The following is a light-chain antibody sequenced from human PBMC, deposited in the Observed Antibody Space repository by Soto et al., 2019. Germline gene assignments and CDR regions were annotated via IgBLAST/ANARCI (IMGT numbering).Light chain of an antibody. CDR2: DAS. Sequence: EIVLTQSPATLSLSPGERATLCFSGSQSVSRYLSWYQQKPGQAPRLLIYDASNRATGIPARFSGSGSGTDFTLTISSLEPEDFAVYYCQQRSNWPPITFGQGTRLEI. V-gene: IGKV3-11*01. CDR1: QSVSRY. CDR3: QQRSNWPPIT. J-gene: IGKJ5*01.